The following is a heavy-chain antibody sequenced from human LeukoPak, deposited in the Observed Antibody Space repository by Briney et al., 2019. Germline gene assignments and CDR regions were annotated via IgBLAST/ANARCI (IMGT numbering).Heavy chain of an antibody. D-gene: IGHD3-10*01. CDR3: ATGGRTYYYGSGSPFDY. CDR2: IKQDGSEK. J-gene: IGHJ4*02. CDR1: GFTFSSYA. Sequence: GGSLRLSCAASGFTFSSYAMSWVRQAPGKGLEWVANIKQDGSEKYYVDSVKGRFTISRDNAKNSLYLQMNSLRAEDTAVYCYATGGRTYYYGSGSPFDYWGQGTLVTVSS. V-gene: IGHV3-7*01.